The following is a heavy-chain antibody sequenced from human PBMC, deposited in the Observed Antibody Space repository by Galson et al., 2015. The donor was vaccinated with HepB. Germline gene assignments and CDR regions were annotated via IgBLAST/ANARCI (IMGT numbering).Heavy chain of an antibody. CDR2: ISYDGSNK. J-gene: IGHJ4*02. CDR3: AKEGGH. V-gene: IGHV3-30*18. CDR1: GFTFSSYG. D-gene: IGHD3-16*01. Sequence: SLRLSCAASGFTFSSYGMHWVRQAPGKGLEWVAVISYDGSNKYYADSVKGRFTISRDNSKNTLYLQMNSLRAEDTAVYYCAKEGGHWGQGTLVTVSS.